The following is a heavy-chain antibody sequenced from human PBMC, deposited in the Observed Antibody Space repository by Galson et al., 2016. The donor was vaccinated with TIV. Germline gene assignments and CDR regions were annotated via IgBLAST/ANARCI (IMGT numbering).Heavy chain of an antibody. CDR3: AKDLGEYDFWSGCFDY. CDR2: ISWNSGTI. J-gene: IGHJ4*02. CDR1: GFSFDDSA. V-gene: IGHV3-9*01. D-gene: IGHD3-3*01. Sequence: SLRLSCAASGFSFDDSAMHWVRQGPGKGLEWVSGISWNSGTIGYADSVKGRFTISRDNSENTLYLQMSSRRAKDTAVYSCAKDLGEYDFWSGCFDYWGQGSLVTVSS.